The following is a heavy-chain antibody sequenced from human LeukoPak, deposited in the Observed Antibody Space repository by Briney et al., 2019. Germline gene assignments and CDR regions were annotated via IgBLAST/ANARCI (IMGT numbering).Heavy chain of an antibody. CDR3: TTGGLWVDY. Sequence: GGSLRLSCAASGFTFSGSAMHWVRQASGKGLEWVGRIRSKANSYATAYAASVKGRFTISRDDSKNTLYLQMNSLKTEDTAVYYCTTGGLWVDYWGQGTLVTVSS. CDR2: IRSKANSYAT. J-gene: IGHJ4*02. CDR1: GFTFSGSA. V-gene: IGHV3-73*01. D-gene: IGHD5-18*01.